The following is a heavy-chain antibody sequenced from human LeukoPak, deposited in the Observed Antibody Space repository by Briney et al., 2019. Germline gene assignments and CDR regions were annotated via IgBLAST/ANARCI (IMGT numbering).Heavy chain of an antibody. CDR1: GSTLSSYW. CDR2: IKQDGSET. V-gene: IGHV3-7*01. Sequence: TGGSLRLSCVASGSTLSSYWMDWVRQAPGKGLEWVASIKQDGSETYYADSVKGRFTISRDSAKNSLYLQINSLRAEDTAVYYCARDRGGFTLDYWGQGTLVTVSS. D-gene: IGHD3-10*01. J-gene: IGHJ4*02. CDR3: ARDRGGFTLDY.